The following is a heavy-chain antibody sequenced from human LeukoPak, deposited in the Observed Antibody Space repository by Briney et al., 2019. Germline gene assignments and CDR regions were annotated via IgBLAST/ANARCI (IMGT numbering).Heavy chain of an antibody. Sequence: SVKVSCKASGGTFSSYAISWVRQAPRQGLEWMGGIIPIFGTANYAQKFQGRVTITADESTSTAYMELSSLRSEDTAVYCCARIRITVSYGMDVWGKGTTVTVSS. V-gene: IGHV1-69*13. CDR1: GGTFSSYA. D-gene: IGHD3-10*01. CDR3: ARIRITVSYGMDV. CDR2: IIPIFGTA. J-gene: IGHJ6*04.